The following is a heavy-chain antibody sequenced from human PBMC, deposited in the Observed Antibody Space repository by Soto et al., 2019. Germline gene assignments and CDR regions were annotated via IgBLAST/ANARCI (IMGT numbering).Heavy chain of an antibody. CDR2: SIGYTGNT. V-gene: IGHV1-18*01. Sequence: QVQLVQSGAEVKKPGASVKVSCKASGYTFTNYIITWVRQAPGQGLEWMGWSIGYTGNTNYAQNLQGRVTMTADTSTSTAYMERRSLRFHDTSVYYCARRTAYSTWCDNFDIWGQGKMLTFSS. CDR1: GYTFTNYI. CDR3: ARRTAYSTWCDNFDI. D-gene: IGHD6-13*01. J-gene: IGHJ3*02.